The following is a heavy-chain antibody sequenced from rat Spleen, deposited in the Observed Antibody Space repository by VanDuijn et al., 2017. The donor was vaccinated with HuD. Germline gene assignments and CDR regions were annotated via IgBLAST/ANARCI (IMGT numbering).Heavy chain of an antibody. CDR3: VRETGYNSYFDY. CDR1: GFTFNNYW. D-gene: IGHD1-4*01. J-gene: IGHJ2*01. V-gene: IGHV5-31*01. Sequence: EVQLVESGGGLVQPGRSLKISCVASGFTFNNYWMTWIRQAPGKGLEWIASITNTGGSVHYPDSVKGRFTISRDTAQNTLFLQMNSLRSEDTATYYCVRETGYNSYFDYWGQGVMVTVSS. CDR2: ITNTGGSV.